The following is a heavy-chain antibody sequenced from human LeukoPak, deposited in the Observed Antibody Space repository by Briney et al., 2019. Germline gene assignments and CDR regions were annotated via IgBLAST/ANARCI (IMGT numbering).Heavy chain of an antibody. CDR3: ARARPPRYYYYYMDV. V-gene: IGHV4-34*01. Sequence: SETLSLTCTVSGGSISSYYWSWIRQPPGKGLEWIGEINHSGSTNYNPSLKSRVTISVDTSKNQFSLKLSSVTAADTAVYYCARARPPRYYYYYMDVWGKGTTVTVSS. CDR1: GGSISSYY. D-gene: IGHD6-6*01. J-gene: IGHJ6*03. CDR2: INHSGST.